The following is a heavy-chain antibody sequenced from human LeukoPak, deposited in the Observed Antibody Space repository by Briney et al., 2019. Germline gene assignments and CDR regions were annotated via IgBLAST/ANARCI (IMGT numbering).Heavy chain of an antibody. D-gene: IGHD3-22*01. CDR1: GGTFSSYA. J-gene: IGHJ4*02. V-gene: IGHV1-69*13. CDR2: IIPIFGTA. CDR3: ASSYYDSSGFDY. Sequence: ASVKVSCKASGGTFSSYAISWVRQAPGQGLEWMGGIIPIFGTANYAQKFQGRVTITADESTSTAYMELSSLRSEDTVVYYCASSYYDSSGFDYWGQGTLVTVSS.